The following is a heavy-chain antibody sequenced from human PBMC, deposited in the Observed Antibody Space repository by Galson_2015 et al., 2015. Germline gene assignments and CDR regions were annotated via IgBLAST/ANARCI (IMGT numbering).Heavy chain of an antibody. CDR3: GRVDYGDSLENEFDY. V-gene: IGHV3-48*02. J-gene: IGHJ4*02. Sequence: SLRLSCAASGFTFSSYSMNWVRQAPGKGLEWISYISSSSMMYYADSVKGRFTISRDNAKNSLYLQMNSLRDDDTAVYYCGRVDYGDSLENEFDYWGQGTLVTVSS. CDR2: ISSSSMM. D-gene: IGHD4-17*01. CDR1: GFTFSSYS.